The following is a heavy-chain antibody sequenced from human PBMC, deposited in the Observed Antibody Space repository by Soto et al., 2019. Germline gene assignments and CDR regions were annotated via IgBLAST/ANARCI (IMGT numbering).Heavy chain of an antibody. CDR1: GFTFSIYW. CDR3: ARQYYDFWGAYPGGLHFDY. J-gene: IGHJ4*02. Sequence: PLGSLRLPCAGSGFTFSIYWTHWVRQAPGKGLVWVPRNNSDGSGTTYADSVKGRSTISRDNAKNTLHLQMNTPRAEDTAVYYCARQYYDFWGAYPGGLHFDYCGQRTLVTVSS. D-gene: IGHD3-3*01. CDR2: NNSDGSGT. V-gene: IGHV3-74*01.